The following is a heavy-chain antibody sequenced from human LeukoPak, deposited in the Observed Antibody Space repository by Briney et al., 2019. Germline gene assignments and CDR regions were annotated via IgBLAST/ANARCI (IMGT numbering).Heavy chain of an antibody. J-gene: IGHJ4*02. CDR2: IKQDGSEK. D-gene: IGHD3-10*01. CDR1: GFTFSTYW. V-gene: IGHV3-7*01. Sequence: PGGSLRLSCAASGFTFSTYWMSWVRQAPGKGLEWVATIKQDGSEKYYVDSVKGRFTISRDNAKNSLCLQVNSLRTEDTAVYYCARVAGSGSYSGKHYFDYWGQGTLVTVSS. CDR3: ARVAGSGSYSGKHYFDY.